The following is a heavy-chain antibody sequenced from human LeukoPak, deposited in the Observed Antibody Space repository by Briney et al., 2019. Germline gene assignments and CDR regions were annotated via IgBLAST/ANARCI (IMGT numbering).Heavy chain of an antibody. CDR3: ARGVAGGWVLFDY. Sequence: GASVKVSCKASGGTFSSYTISWVRQAPGQGLEWMVRIIPILGIANYAQKFQGRVTITADKSTSTAYMELSSLRSEDTAVYYCARGVAGGWVLFDYWGQGTLVTVSS. CDR2: IIPILGIA. J-gene: IGHJ4*02. CDR1: GGTFSSYT. V-gene: IGHV1-69*02. D-gene: IGHD6-19*01.